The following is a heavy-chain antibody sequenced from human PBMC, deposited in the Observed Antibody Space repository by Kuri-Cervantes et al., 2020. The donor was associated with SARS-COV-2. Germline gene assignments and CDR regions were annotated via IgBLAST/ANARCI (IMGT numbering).Heavy chain of an antibody. CDR2: FDPEDGET. J-gene: IGHJ5*02. V-gene: IGHV1-24*01. D-gene: IGHD3-3*01. CDR1: GYTLTELS. Sequence: ASVKVSCKVSGYTLTELSMHGVRQAPGKGLEWMGGFDPEDGETIYAQKFQGRVTMTEDTSTDTAYLELSSLRSEDTAVYYCATSCVLPAGAGPIFGVVIDGCNWFDPWGQGTLVTVSS. CDR3: ATSCVLPAGAGPIFGVVIDGCNWFDP.